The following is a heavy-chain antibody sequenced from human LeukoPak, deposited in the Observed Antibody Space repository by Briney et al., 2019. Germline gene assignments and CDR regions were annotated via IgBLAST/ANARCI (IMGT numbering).Heavy chain of an antibody. CDR3: ARGIAASGTDY. D-gene: IGHD6-13*01. Sequence: SVRGRFTISRDNAKNLLFLQMNSLRAEDTAVYYCARGIAASGTDYWGQGTMVTVSS. J-gene: IGHJ4*02. V-gene: IGHV3-21*01.